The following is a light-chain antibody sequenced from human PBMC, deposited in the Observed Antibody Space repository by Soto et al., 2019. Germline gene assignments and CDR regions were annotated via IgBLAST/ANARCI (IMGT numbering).Light chain of an antibody. CDR1: SSDVGGYND. V-gene: IGLV2-8*01. Sequence: QSVLTQPPSASGSPGQSVTISCTGTSSDVGGYNDVSWYQQHPGKAPKLMIYEVSKRPSGVPDRFSGSKSGNTASLTVSGLQAEDAADYYCSSYAGSNNLVFGGGTKLTVL. CDR2: EVS. CDR3: SSYAGSNNLV. J-gene: IGLJ2*01.